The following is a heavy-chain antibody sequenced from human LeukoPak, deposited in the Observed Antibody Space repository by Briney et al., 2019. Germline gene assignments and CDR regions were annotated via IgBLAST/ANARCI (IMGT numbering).Heavy chain of an antibody. Sequence: PGGSLRLSCAASGFTFSSYAMSWVRQAPGKGLEWDSAISGSGGSTYYADSVKGRFTISRDNSKNTLYLQMNSLRAEDTAVYYCAKGHSSGYVLGDYFDYWGQGTLVTVSS. V-gene: IGHV3-23*01. CDR1: GFTFSSYA. CDR2: ISGSGGST. J-gene: IGHJ4*02. CDR3: AKGHSSGYVLGDYFDY. D-gene: IGHD3-22*01.